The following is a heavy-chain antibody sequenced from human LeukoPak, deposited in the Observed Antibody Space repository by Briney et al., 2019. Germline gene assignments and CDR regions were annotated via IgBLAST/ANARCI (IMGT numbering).Heavy chain of an antibody. CDR1: GFTFSSYW. CDR2: INRDGSST. CDR3: ARAIAVAGTDAFDI. J-gene: IGHJ3*02. Sequence: PGGSLRLSCAASGFTFSSYWMHWVRQAPGKGLVWVSRINRDGSSTSYADSVKGRFTISRDNAKNTLYLQMNSLRAEDTAVYYCARAIAVAGTDAFDIWGQGTMVTVSS. D-gene: IGHD6-19*01. V-gene: IGHV3-74*01.